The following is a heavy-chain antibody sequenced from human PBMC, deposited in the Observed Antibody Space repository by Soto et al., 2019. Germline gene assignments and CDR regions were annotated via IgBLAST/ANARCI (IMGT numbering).Heavy chain of an antibody. CDR1: GLTISNAW. V-gene: IGHV3-15*07. CDR3: TTGSVEGV. D-gene: IGHD2-15*01. Sequence: EVQLVESGGGFIYPGGSLRLSCAASGLTISNAWMNWVRQAPGKGLEWVGRIKTNAEGGTTDYAAAVKGRFTVSTDDSRNTLYLQKTSLKTEDTAVYYFTTGSVEGVCGQGTTVTV. CDR2: IKTNAEGGTT. J-gene: IGHJ6*02.